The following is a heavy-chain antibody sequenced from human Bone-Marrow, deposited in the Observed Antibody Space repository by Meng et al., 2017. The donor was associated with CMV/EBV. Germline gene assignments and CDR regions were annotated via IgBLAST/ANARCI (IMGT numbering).Heavy chain of an antibody. V-gene: IGHV4-34*01. J-gene: IGHJ6*02. Sequence: SETLSLTCAVYGGSFSGYYWSWIRQPPGKGLEWIGEINHSGSTNYNPSLKSRVTISVDTSKNQFSLKLSSVTAADTAVYYCARGGWIQLVYRYYYYGMDLWGQGTTVTVSS. D-gene: IGHD5-18*01. CDR1: GGSFSGYY. CDR2: INHSGST. CDR3: ARGGWIQLVYRYYYYGMDL.